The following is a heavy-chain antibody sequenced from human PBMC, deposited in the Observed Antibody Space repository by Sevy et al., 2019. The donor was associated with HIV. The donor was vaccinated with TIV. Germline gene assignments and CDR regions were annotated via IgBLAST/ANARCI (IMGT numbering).Heavy chain of an antibody. CDR3: VRDGWNY. CDR1: GFTFSTST. D-gene: IGHD2-15*01. J-gene: IGHJ4*02. Sequence: GGSLRLSCAASGFTFSTSTMNWVRQAPGQGLEWVSLMTSSGSYILYADSVKGRFTISRDNAKNSVFLQMNSLRVEDTAVYYCVRDGWNYWGQGTLVTVSS. V-gene: IGHV3-21*01. CDR2: MTSSGSYI.